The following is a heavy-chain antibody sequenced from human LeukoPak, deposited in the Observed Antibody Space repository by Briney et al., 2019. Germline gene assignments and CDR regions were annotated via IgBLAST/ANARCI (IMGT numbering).Heavy chain of an antibody. D-gene: IGHD3-22*01. Sequence: ASVKVSCKASGYTFTSYGISWVRQAPGQGLEWMGWISAYNGNTNYAQKLQGRVTMTTDTSTSTAYMELRSLRSDDTAVYYCARDVFGYYYDSSGYYDIWGQGTMVTVSS. V-gene: IGHV1-18*01. J-gene: IGHJ3*02. CDR1: GYTFTSYG. CDR3: ARDVFGYYYDSSGYYDI. CDR2: ISAYNGNT.